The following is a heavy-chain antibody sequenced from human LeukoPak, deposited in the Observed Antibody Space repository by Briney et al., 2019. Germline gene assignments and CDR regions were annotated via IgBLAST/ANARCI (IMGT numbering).Heavy chain of an antibody. D-gene: IGHD3-22*01. Sequence: ASVKLSCKASGYTFTGYYMHWVRQAPGQGLEWMGWINPNSGGTNYAQKFQGRVTMTRDTSISTAYMELSSLRSEDTAVYYCATGSVLTMSPPFDYWGQGTLVTVSS. CDR3: ATGSVLTMSPPFDY. J-gene: IGHJ4*02. CDR1: GYTFTGYY. CDR2: INPNSGGT. V-gene: IGHV1-2*02.